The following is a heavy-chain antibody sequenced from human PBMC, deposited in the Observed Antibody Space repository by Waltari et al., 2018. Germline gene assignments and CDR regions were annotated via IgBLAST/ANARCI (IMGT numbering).Heavy chain of an antibody. CDR2: IYYSGST. CDR1: GGSISSSSYY. J-gene: IGHJ4*02. CDR3: AREVAGGAY. Sequence: QLQLQESGPGLVKPSETLSLTCTVSGGSISSSSYYWGWIRQPPGKGLEWIGSIYYSGSTYYTPSLKSRVTISVDTSKNQFSLRLSSVTAADTAVYYCAREVAGGAYWGQGTLVTVSS. D-gene: IGHD6-13*01. V-gene: IGHV4-39*07.